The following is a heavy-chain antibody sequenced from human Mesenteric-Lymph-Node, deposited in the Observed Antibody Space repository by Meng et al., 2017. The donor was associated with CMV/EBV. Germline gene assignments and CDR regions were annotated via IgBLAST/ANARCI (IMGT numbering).Heavy chain of an antibody. CDR3: SRNDYGAYYFDF. Sequence: SLKISCAASGFTFSSYSMNWVRQAPGKGLEWVSGISWNSGSIGYADSVKGRFTISRDNSKNRLYLQMNSLRVEDTAVYYCSRNDYGAYYFDFWGQGTLVTVSS. J-gene: IGHJ4*02. CDR1: GFTFSSYS. CDR2: ISWNSGSI. D-gene: IGHD4-17*01. V-gene: IGHV3-9*01.